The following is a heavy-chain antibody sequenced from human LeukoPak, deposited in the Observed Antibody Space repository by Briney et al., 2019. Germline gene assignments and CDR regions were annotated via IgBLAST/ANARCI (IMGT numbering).Heavy chain of an antibody. CDR3: ARVSPPYRQWLVREAFDI. D-gene: IGHD6-19*01. CDR1: GYTFTGYY. V-gene: IGHV1-2*02. Sequence: ASVKVSCKASGYTFTGYYIHWVRQAPGQGLEWMGWINPNSGGTNYAQKFQGRVTMTRDTSISTAYMELSRLRSDDTAVYYCARVSPPYRQWLVREAFDIWGQGTMVTVSS. J-gene: IGHJ3*02. CDR2: INPNSGGT.